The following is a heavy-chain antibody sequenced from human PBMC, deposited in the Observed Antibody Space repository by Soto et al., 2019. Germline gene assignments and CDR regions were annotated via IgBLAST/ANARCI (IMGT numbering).Heavy chain of an antibody. Sequence: ASVKGSCKASGYMFSSYGLTWVRQTPGQGLEWLGWIRGFNDDTNYAQKVQGRVTMTTDTSTNTAYMELRSLRSDDTAVYYCARVDPGQEIVVLTIDYWGQGTLVTVSS. CDR2: IRGFNDDT. J-gene: IGHJ4*01. CDR3: ARVDPGQEIVVLTIDY. V-gene: IGHV1-18*01. D-gene: IGHD3-22*01. CDR1: GYMFSSYG.